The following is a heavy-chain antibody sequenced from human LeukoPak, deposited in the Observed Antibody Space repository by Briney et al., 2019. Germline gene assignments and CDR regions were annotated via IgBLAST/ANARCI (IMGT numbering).Heavy chain of an antibody. V-gene: IGHV1-69*01. D-gene: IGHD3-16*02. CDR3: ARGPIRLGELSSYFDY. J-gene: IGHJ4*02. CDR2: IIPIFGTA. CDR1: GGTFSSYA. Sequence: GSSVKVSCKASGGTFSSYAISWVRQAPGQGLEWMGGIIPIFGTANYAQKFQGRVTITADESTSTAYMELSSLRSEDTAVYHCARGPIRLGELSSYFDYWGQGTLVTVSS.